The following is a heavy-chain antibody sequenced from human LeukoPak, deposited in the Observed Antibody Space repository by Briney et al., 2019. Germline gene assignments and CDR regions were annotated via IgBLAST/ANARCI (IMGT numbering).Heavy chain of an antibody. V-gene: IGHV3-53*01. CDR2: IYSGGST. Sequence: GGSLRLSCAASGFTVSNNDMSWVRLAPGKGLEWVSVIYSGGSTYYADSVKGRFTISRDNSKNTLYVQMNGLRAEDTAVYYCARDLADWGQGTLVTVSS. CDR1: GFTVSNND. CDR3: ARDLAD. J-gene: IGHJ4*02.